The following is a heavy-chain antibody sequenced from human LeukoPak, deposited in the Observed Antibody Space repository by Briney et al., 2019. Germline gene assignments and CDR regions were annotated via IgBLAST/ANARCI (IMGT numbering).Heavy chain of an antibody. CDR1: GGSISSYY. CDR3: ARGGYSYGYPDYYYGMDV. J-gene: IGHJ6*02. D-gene: IGHD5-18*01. CDR2: IYYSGST. V-gene: IGHV4-59*12. Sequence: PSETLSLTCTVSGGSISSYYWSWIRQPPGKGLEWIGYIYYSGSTNYNPSLKSRVTISVDTSKNQFSLKLSSVTAADTAVYYCARGGYSYGYPDYYYGMDVWGQGTTVTVSS.